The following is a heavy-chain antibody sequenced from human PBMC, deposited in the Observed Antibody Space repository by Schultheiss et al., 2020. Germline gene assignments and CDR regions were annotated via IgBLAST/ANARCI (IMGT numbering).Heavy chain of an antibody. CDR3: AKDMGDSSGFDY. V-gene: IGHV3-43*01. Sequence: SLNISCAASGFTFDDYTMHWVRQAPGKGLEWVSLISWDGGSTYYADSVKGRFTISRDNSKNSLYLQMNSLRTEDTALYYCAKDMGDSSGFDYWGQGTLVTVSS. D-gene: IGHD3-22*01. CDR2: ISWDGGST. J-gene: IGHJ4*02. CDR1: GFTFDDYT.